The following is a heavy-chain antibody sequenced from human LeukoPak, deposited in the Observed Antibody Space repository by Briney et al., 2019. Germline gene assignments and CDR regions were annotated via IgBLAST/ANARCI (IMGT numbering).Heavy chain of an antibody. CDR2: IYYSGST. CDR3: ARGDYTKNWFDP. V-gene: IGHV4-59*12. Sequence: SETLSLTCTVSGGSISSYYWSWIRQPPGKGLEWIGYIYYSGSTNYNPSLKSRVTISVDRSKNQFSLKLSSVTAADTAVYYCARGDYTKNWFDPWGQGTLVTVSS. J-gene: IGHJ5*02. CDR1: GGSISSYY. D-gene: IGHD4-11*01.